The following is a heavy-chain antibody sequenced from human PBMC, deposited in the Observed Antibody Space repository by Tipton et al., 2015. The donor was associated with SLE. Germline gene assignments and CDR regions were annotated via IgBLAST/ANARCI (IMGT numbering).Heavy chain of an antibody. D-gene: IGHD6-19*01. Sequence: TLSLTCTVSGGSISSGRYYWSWIRQPAGKGLEWIGRISTSGSVTYNPSLKSRVTISVDTSNNQFSLNLNSVTAADTAVYYCARYNSPSWFDPWGQGALVTVSS. V-gene: IGHV4-61*02. CDR2: ISTSGSV. J-gene: IGHJ5*02. CDR3: ARYNSPSWFDP. CDR1: GGSISSGRYY.